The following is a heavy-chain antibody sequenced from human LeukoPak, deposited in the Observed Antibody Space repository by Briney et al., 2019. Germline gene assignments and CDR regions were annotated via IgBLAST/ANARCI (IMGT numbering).Heavy chain of an antibody. D-gene: IGHD2/OR15-2a*01. J-gene: IGHJ3*02. CDR1: GFNFNGSA. Sequence: PGGSLRLSCASSGFNFNGSAIHWVRQASGKGLEWIGRIRIKGNNYATAYSESVKGRFTIARDDSKNTAYLQMNSVETEDTAVYYCTRLAMHFSDSTYPFDMWGQGTMVTVSS. V-gene: IGHV3-73*01. CDR3: TRLAMHFSDSTYPFDM. CDR2: IRIKGNNYAT.